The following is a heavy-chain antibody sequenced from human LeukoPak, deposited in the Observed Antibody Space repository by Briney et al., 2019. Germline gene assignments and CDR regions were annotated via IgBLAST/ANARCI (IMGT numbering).Heavy chain of an antibody. J-gene: IGHJ4*02. CDR1: GGTFSSYA. V-gene: IGHV1-69*04. CDR3: ASIVDTAVFDY. Sequence: GASVKVSCKASGGTFSSYAISWVRQAPGQGLEWMGRIIPILGIANYAQKFQGRVTITADKSTSTAYMELSSLRSEDTAVYYCASIVDTAVFDYWGQGTLVTVPS. CDR2: IIPILGIA. D-gene: IGHD5-18*01.